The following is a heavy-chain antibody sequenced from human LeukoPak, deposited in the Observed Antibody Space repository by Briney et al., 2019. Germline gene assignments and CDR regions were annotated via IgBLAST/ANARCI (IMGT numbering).Heavy chain of an antibody. CDR3: ARDRATVTSNWFDP. Sequence: SETLSLTCTVSGGSISSYYWSWIRQPAGKGLEWIGRIYTSGSTNYNPSLKSRVTMSVDTSKNQFSLKLSSVTAADTAVYYCARDRATVTSNWFDPWGQGTLVTVSS. D-gene: IGHD4-11*01. J-gene: IGHJ5*02. V-gene: IGHV4-4*07. CDR1: GGSISSYY. CDR2: IYTSGST.